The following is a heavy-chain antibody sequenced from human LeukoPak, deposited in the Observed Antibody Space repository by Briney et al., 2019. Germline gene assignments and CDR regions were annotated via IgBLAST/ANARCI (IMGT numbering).Heavy chain of an antibody. V-gene: IGHV3-7*01. D-gene: IGHD2-15*01. Sequence: GGSLRLSCAASGFTVSSNYMSWVRQAPGKGLEWVANIKQDGSEKYYVDSVKGRFTISRDNAKNSLYLQMNSLRAEDTAVYYCARDIVVVVALMDVWGKGTTVTVSS. J-gene: IGHJ6*03. CDR2: IKQDGSEK. CDR1: GFTVSSNY. CDR3: ARDIVVVVALMDV.